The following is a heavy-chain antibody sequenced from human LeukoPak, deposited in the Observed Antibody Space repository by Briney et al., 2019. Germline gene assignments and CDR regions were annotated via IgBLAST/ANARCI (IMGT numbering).Heavy chain of an antibody. CDR2: INHSGST. D-gene: IGHD6-19*01. J-gene: IGHJ4*02. V-gene: IGHV4-34*01. Sequence: SETLSLTCAVYGGSFSGYYWSWIRQPPGKRLEWIGEINHSGSTNYNPSLKSRVTISVDTSKNQFSLKLSSVTAADTAVYYCARGRIAVAGSPMVYWGQGTLVTVSS. CDR3: ARGRIAVAGSPMVY. CDR1: GGSFSGYY.